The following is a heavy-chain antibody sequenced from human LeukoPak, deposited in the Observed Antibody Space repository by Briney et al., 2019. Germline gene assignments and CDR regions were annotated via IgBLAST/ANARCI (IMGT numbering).Heavy chain of an antibody. D-gene: IGHD2-2*01. CDR1: GGSFSGYY. CDR3: ARVCSKNWFDP. Sequence: NPSETLSFTCAVYGGSFSGYYWSWIRQPPGKGLEWIGEINHSGSTNYNPSLKSRVTISVDTSKNQFSLKLSSVTAADTAVYYCARVCSKNWFDPWGQGTLVTVSS. V-gene: IGHV4-34*01. CDR2: INHSGST. J-gene: IGHJ5*02.